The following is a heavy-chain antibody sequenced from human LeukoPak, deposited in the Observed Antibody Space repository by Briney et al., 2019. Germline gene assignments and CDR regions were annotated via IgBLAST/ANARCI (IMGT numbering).Heavy chain of an antibody. Sequence: SETLSLTCTVSGGSISSGSYYWSWIRQPAGKGLEWIGRIYTSGSTNYNPSLKSRVTISVDTSKNQFSLKLSSVTAADTAAYYCARGVGSSSSNWFDPWGQGTLVTVSS. CDR3: ARGVGSSSSNWFDP. CDR2: IYTSGST. CDR1: GGSISSGSYY. J-gene: IGHJ5*02. D-gene: IGHD6-6*01. V-gene: IGHV4-61*02.